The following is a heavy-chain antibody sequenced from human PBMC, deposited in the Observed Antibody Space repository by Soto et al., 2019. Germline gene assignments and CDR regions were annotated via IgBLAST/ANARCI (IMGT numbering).Heavy chain of an antibody. D-gene: IGHD6-6*01. J-gene: IGHJ5*02. CDR1: GFTFSDYY. V-gene: IGHV3-11*01. CDR3: ARDFSHGSSSVRFDP. Sequence: GESLKISCAASGFTFSDYYMSWIRQAPGKGLEWVSYISSSGSTKYYADSVKGRFTISRDNAKNSLYLQMNSLRAEDTAVYYCARDFSHGSSSVRFDPWGQGTLVTVSS. CDR2: ISSSGSTK.